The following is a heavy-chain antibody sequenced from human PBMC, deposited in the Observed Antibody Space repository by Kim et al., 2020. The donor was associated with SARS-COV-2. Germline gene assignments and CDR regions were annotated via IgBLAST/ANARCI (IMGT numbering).Heavy chain of an antibody. J-gene: IGHJ6*02. D-gene: IGHD3-10*01. CDR1: GGTFSSYA. CDR3: ASITMVRGVLYYGMDV. V-gene: IGHV1-69*13. CDR2: IIPIFGTA. Sequence: SVKVSCKASGGTFSSYAISWVRQAPGQGLEWMGGIIPIFGTANYAQKFQGRVTITADESTSTAYMELSSLRSEDTAVYYCASITMVRGVLYYGMDVWGQGTTVTVSS.